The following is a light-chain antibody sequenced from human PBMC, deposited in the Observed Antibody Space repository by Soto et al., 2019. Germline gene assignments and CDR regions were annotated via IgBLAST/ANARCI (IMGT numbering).Light chain of an antibody. J-gene: IGKJ5*01. Sequence: DIQMTQSPSSLSASAGNRFTIXXRASQSISTYLNWYQKKPGKAPNXLIYDASRLQSGVPSRFSGSGGGTDFTLSISSVQPEDFATYFCQQSYMDPITFGQGTRLEIK. V-gene: IGKV1-39*01. CDR1: QSISTY. CDR3: QQSYMDPIT. CDR2: DAS.